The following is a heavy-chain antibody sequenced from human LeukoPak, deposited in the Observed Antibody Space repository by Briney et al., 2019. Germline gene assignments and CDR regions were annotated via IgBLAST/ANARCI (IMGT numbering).Heavy chain of an antibody. Sequence: GGSLRLSCAASGFTFSSYGMHWVCQAPGKGLEWVAVISFDGSNKYYADSVKGRFTISRDNSKNTLYLQMNSLRAEDTAVYYCAKSEPVQLWLLDYWGQGTLVTVSS. CDR3: AKSEPVQLWLLDY. V-gene: IGHV3-30*18. CDR2: ISFDGSNK. CDR1: GFTFSSYG. J-gene: IGHJ4*02. D-gene: IGHD5-18*01.